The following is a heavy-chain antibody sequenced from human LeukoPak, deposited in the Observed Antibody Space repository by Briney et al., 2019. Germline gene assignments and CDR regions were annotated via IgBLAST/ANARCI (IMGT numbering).Heavy chain of an antibody. CDR3: AKEREMATRYYFDY. CDR1: GFTLGSYG. Sequence: PGGSLRLSCAASGFTLGSYGMHWVRQAPGKGLEWVASISYDGSNEHYGDSVKGRFSVSRDNSKNTLYLHMNSLRAEDTAVYYCAKEREMATRYYFDYWGQGTLVTVSS. D-gene: IGHD5-24*01. V-gene: IGHV3-30*18. J-gene: IGHJ4*02. CDR2: ISYDGSNE.